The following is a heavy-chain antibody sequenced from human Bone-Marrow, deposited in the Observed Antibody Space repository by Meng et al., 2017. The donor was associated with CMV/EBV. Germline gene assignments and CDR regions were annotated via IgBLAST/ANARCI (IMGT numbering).Heavy chain of an antibody. J-gene: IGHJ2*01. Sequence: GSLRLSCTVSGGSVSRGSYYWSWIRQPPGKGLEWIGYIYYSGSTNYNPSLKSRVTISVDTSKNQFSLKLSSVTAADTAVYYCASSPLLLWFGEAWYFDLWGRGTLVTVSS. V-gene: IGHV4-61*01. CDR1: GGSVSRGSYY. D-gene: IGHD3-10*01. CDR3: ASSPLLLWFGEAWYFDL. CDR2: IYYSGST.